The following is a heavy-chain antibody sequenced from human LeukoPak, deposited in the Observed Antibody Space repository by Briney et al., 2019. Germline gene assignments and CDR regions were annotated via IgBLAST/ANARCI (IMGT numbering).Heavy chain of an antibody. Sequence: ASVKVSCKASAYTFTRYGISWVRQAPGQGLEWMGWISGYNGNTHYAQNLQGRVTMTTDTSASTAYMELRSLRSDDTAVYYCARSYCYGSGSRPLDFWGQGTLVTVSS. D-gene: IGHD3-10*01. CDR1: AYTFTRYG. J-gene: IGHJ4*02. V-gene: IGHV1-18*01. CDR2: ISGYNGNT. CDR3: ARSYCYGSGSRPLDF.